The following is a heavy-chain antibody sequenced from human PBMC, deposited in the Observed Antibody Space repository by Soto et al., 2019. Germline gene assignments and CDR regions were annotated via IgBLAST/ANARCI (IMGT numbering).Heavy chain of an antibody. J-gene: IGHJ5*02. CDR3: TTRIVLRFLEWLPFDP. Sequence: EVQLVESGGGLVKPGGSLRLSCAASGFTFSNAWMSWVRQAPGKGLEWVGRIKSKTDGGTTDYAAPVKGRFTISRDDSKNTLYLQMNSLKTEDTAVYYCTTRIVLRFLEWLPFDPWGQGTLVTVSS. V-gene: IGHV3-15*01. CDR1: GFTFSNAW. D-gene: IGHD3-3*01. CDR2: IKSKTDGGTT.